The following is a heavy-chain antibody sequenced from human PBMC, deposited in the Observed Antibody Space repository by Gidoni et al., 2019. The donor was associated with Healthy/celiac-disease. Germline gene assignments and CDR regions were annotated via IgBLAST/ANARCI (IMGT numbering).Heavy chain of an antibody. J-gene: IGHJ3*02. Sequence: EVQLVESGGGLLQPGGSLRLSCAASGFTFSSYSMNWVRQAPGKGLEWVSYISSSSGTIYHADSVKGRFTISRDNAKNSLYLQMNSLRAEDTAVYYCARETNPANDAFDIWGQGTMVTVSS. V-gene: IGHV3-48*01. CDR1: GFTFSSYS. CDR2: ISSSSGTI. CDR3: ARETNPANDAFDI.